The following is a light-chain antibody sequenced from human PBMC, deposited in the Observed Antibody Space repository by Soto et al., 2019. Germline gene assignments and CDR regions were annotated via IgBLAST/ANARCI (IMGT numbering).Light chain of an antibody. CDR2: EVS. Sequence: GRAPKLKIYEVSNRPSGVSDRFSGSKSGYTASLTISELQAEDEADYYCTSFTSSNTWVFGGGTKVTVL. CDR3: TSFTSSNTWV. J-gene: IGLJ3*02. V-gene: IGLV2-14*01.